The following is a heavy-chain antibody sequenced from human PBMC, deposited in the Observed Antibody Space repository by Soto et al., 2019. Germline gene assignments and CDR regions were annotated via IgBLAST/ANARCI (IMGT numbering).Heavy chain of an antibody. CDR3: AAYSSSPREYNWFDP. Sequence: SETLSLACAVYGGSFSGYYWSWIRQPPGKGLEWIGENNHSGSTNYNPSLKSRVTISVDTSKNQFSLKLSSVTAADTAVYYCAAYSSSPREYNWFDPWGQGTLVTVSS. CDR1: GGSFSGYY. V-gene: IGHV4-34*01. D-gene: IGHD6-13*01. CDR2: NNHSGST. J-gene: IGHJ5*02.